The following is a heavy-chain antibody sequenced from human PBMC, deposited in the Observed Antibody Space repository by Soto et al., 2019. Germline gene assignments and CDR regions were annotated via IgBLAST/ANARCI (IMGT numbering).Heavy chain of an antibody. CDR2: ISSSSSTI. CDR3: ATDIVVVVAATGVDAFDI. CDR1: GFTFSSYS. D-gene: IGHD2-15*01. V-gene: IGHV3-48*01. J-gene: IGHJ3*02. Sequence: GGSLRLSCAASGFTFSSYSMNWVRQAPGKGLEWVSYISSSSSTIYYADSVKGRFTISRDNAKNSLYLQMNSLRAEDTAVYYCATDIVVVVAATGVDAFDIWGQGTMVTVSS.